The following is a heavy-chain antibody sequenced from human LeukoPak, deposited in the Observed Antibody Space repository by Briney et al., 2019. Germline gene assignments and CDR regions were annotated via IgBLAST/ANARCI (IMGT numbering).Heavy chain of an antibody. Sequence: SVKVSCKASGGTFSSYAISWVRQAPGQGLEWMGGIIPIFGTANYAQKFQGRVTITTDESTSTAYMELSSLRSEDTAVYYCARGNCSSTSCYGYYYYYYMDVWGKGTAVTVSS. D-gene: IGHD2-2*01. CDR3: ARGNCSSTSCYGYYYYYYMDV. CDR2: IIPIFGTA. V-gene: IGHV1-69*05. CDR1: GGTFSSYA. J-gene: IGHJ6*03.